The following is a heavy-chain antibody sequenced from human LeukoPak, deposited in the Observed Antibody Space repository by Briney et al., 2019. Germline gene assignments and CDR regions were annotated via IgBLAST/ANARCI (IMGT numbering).Heavy chain of an antibody. V-gene: IGHV7-4-1*02. CDR2: INTNTGHP. Sequence: GASVKVSCKPSGYTFTSYAMNWVRQAPGQGLEWMGWINTNTGHPTYAQGFTGRFVFSLDTSVSTAYLQISSLKAEDTAIYYCASAPWGSGYYYYYYYMDVWGKGTTVTVPS. J-gene: IGHJ6*03. CDR1: GYTFTSYA. CDR3: ASAPWGSGYYYYYYYMDV. D-gene: IGHD7-27*01.